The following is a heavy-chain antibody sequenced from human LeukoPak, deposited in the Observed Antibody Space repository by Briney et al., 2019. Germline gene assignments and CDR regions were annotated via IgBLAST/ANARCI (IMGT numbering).Heavy chain of an antibody. CDR1: GGSFSGYY. CDR2: IDQSGTT. J-gene: IGHJ5*02. V-gene: IGHV4-34*01. Sequence: SETLSLTCVVYGGSFSGYYWSWIRQPPGKGLEWIGEIDQSGTTNYNPSLKSRVTISVDTSKKQFSLTLTSMTAADTAVYYCARVPHYYFGYGCFDPWGQGTLVTVSS. D-gene: IGHD3-10*01. CDR3: ARVPHYYFGYGCFDP.